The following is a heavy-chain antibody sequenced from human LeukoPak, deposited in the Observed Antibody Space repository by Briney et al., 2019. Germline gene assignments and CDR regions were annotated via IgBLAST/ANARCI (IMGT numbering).Heavy chain of an antibody. Sequence: GGSLRLSCAASGFTFSSYAMHWVRQAPGKGLEYVSAISSNGGSTYYANSVKGRFTISRDNSKNTLYLQMNSLRAEDTAVYYCATKRWLQFRGEDYFDYWGQGTLVTVSS. V-gene: IGHV3-64*01. D-gene: IGHD5-24*01. CDR1: GFTFSSYA. CDR2: ISSNGGST. CDR3: ATKRWLQFRGEDYFDY. J-gene: IGHJ4*02.